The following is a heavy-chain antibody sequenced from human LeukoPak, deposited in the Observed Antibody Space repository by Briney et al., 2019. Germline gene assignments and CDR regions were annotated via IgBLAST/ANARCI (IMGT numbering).Heavy chain of an antibody. V-gene: IGHV3-9*01. CDR1: GFKFNDYA. J-gene: IGHJ4*02. D-gene: IGHD1-26*01. CDR2: LSWHSGSI. CDR3: AKETKVGENLYYFDC. Sequence: GRSLRLSCVASGFKFNDYAMHWVRQAPGKGLEWVSGLSWHSGSIGYADSVKGQFIISRDNAKNSLYLEMNSLRPEDSALYYCAKETKVGENLYYFDCWGRGTLVTVSS.